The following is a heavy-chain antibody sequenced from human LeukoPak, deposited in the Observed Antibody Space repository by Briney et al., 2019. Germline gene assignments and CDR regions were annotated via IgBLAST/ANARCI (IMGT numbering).Heavy chain of an antibody. CDR3: AKPTDYDFWSATIDY. J-gene: IGHJ4*02. CDR2: ISGSGGST. Sequence: GGSLRLSCAASGFTFSSYAMSWVRQAPGKGLEWVSAISGSGGSTYYADSVKGRFTTSRDNSKNTLYLQMNSLRAEDTAVYYCAKPTDYDFWSATIDYWGQGTLVTVSS. CDR1: GFTFSSYA. V-gene: IGHV3-23*01. D-gene: IGHD3-3*01.